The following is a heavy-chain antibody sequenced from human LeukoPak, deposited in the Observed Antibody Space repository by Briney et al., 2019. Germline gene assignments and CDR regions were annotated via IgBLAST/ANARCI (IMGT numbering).Heavy chain of an antibody. CDR3: ARDPVYLSIYGDSRGDY. CDR1: GGSISSGDYY. CDR2: IYYSGST. D-gene: IGHD4-17*01. Sequence: SQTLSLTCTVSGGSISSGDYYWSWIRQPPGKGLEWIGYIYYSGSTYYNPSLKSRVTISVDTSKNQFSLKLSSVTAADTAVYYCARDPVYLSIYGDSRGDYWGQGTLVTVSS. J-gene: IGHJ4*02. V-gene: IGHV4-30-4*08.